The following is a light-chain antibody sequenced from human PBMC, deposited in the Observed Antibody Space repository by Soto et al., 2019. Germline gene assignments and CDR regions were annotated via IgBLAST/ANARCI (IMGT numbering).Light chain of an antibody. J-gene: IGLJ2*01. CDR1: SSDVGGYDF. CDR2: EVT. V-gene: IGLV2-8*01. Sequence: QSVLTQPPSASGSHGQSVTISCTGTSSDVGGYDFVSWYQQHPGKAPKLVIYEVTRRPSGVPDRFSGSKSGNTASLTVSGLQAEDEAVYYCSSYAGSTIFGGGTKLTVL. CDR3: SSYAGSTI.